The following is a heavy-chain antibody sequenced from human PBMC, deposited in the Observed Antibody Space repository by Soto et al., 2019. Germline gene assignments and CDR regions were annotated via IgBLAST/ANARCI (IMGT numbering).Heavy chain of an antibody. CDR3: AKVDSGYSWTLDY. V-gene: IGHV3-30*18. CDR1: GFTFSNAW. J-gene: IGHJ4*02. D-gene: IGHD1-1*01. Sequence: GGSLRLSCAASGFTFSNAWMSWVRQAPGKGLEWVAVISYDGSNKYYVDSVKGRFTISRDNSKNTLYLQMNSLRAEDTAVYYCAKVDSGYSWTLDYWGQGTLVTVSS. CDR2: ISYDGSNK.